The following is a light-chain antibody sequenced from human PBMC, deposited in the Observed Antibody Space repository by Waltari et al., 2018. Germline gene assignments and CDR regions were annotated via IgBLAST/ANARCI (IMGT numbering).Light chain of an antibody. V-gene: IGLV2-8*01. CDR1: SNDVRAFEY. CDR3: SSYAGTNNFVV. J-gene: IGLJ2*01. Sequence: QAALTQPPPASGSPGHSVTISCTGTSNDVRAFEYASWYQQHPGKAPKVVISEVTKRPSGVPDRFSGSRSGNTAFLTVSGLQPEDEANYYCSSYAGTNNFVVFGGGTKLTVL. CDR2: EVT.